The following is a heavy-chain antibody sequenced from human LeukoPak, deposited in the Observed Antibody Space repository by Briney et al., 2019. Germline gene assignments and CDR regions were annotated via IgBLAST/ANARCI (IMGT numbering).Heavy chain of an antibody. CDR1: GFTFSSYS. V-gene: IGHV3-21*01. J-gene: IGHJ5*02. CDR2: ISSSSSYI. CDR3: AREVAAAPNWFDP. Sequence: GGSLRLSCAASGFTFSSYSMNWVRQAPEKGLEWVSSISSSSSYIYYADSVKGRFTISRDNAKNSLYLQMNSLRAEDTAVYYCAREVAAAPNWFDPWGQGTLVTVSS. D-gene: IGHD2-15*01.